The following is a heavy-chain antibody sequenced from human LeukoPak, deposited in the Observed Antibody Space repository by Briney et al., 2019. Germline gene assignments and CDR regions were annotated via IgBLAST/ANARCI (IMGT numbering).Heavy chain of an antibody. CDR2: IIPIFGTA. Sequence: PGGSLRLSCAASGFTFSSYAISWVRQAPGQGLEWMGGIIPIFGTANYAQKFQGRVTITADESTSTAYMELSSLRSEDTAVYYCAVGEQLLLGDAFDIWGQGTMVTVSS. D-gene: IGHD2-15*01. J-gene: IGHJ3*02. CDR1: GFTFSSYA. V-gene: IGHV1-69*01. CDR3: AVGEQLLLGDAFDI.